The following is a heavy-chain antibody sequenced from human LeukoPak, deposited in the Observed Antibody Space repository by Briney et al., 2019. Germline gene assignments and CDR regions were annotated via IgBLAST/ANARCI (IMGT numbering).Heavy chain of an antibody. V-gene: IGHV3-30-3*01. CDR3: ARGRYYYDSSGYQPPFFDY. Sequence: GGSLRLSCAASGFTFSSYAMHWVRQAPGKGLEWVAVISYDGSNKYYADSVEGRFTISRDNSKNTLYLQMNSLRAEDTAVYYCARGRYYYDSSGYQPPFFDYWGQGTLVTVSS. D-gene: IGHD3-22*01. CDR2: ISYDGSNK. J-gene: IGHJ4*02. CDR1: GFTFSSYA.